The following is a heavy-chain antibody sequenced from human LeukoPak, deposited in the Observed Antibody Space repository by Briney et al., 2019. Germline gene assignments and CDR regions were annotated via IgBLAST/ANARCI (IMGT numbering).Heavy chain of an antibody. J-gene: IGHJ4*02. D-gene: IGHD3-10*01. Sequence: ASVKVSCKVSGYTLTELSMHWVRQAPGKGLEWMGGFDPEDGGTIYAQKFQGRVTMTEDTSTDTAYMELSSLRSEDTAVYYCATVRFGELFAHNYFDYWGQGTMVTVSS. V-gene: IGHV1-24*01. CDR3: ATVRFGELFAHNYFDY. CDR2: FDPEDGGT. CDR1: GYTLTELS.